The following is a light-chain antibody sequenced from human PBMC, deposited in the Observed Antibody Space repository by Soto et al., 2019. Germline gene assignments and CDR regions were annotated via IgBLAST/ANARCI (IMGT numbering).Light chain of an antibody. J-gene: IGKJ5*01. CDR1: QSVSSTY. CDR2: GAS. Sequence: EIVLTQSPGTLSLSPGERATLSCRASQSVSSTYLAWYQQKPGQAPRLLIYGASSRATGIPDRFSGSGSGTDFTLTISSLQPEDSATYYCQQSYSMPPITFGQGTRLEI. V-gene: IGKV3-20*01. CDR3: QQSYSMPPIT.